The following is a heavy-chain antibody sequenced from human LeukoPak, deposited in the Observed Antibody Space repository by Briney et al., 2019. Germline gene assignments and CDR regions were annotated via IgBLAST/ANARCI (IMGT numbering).Heavy chain of an antibody. J-gene: IGHJ4*02. CDR3: ASLYSSSSGDY. D-gene: IGHD6-6*01. CDR2: IYYSGST. V-gene: IGHV4-39*01. CDR1: GGSISSSSYY. Sequence: SETLSLICTVSGGSISSSSYYWGWIRQPPGKGLEWIGSIYYSGSTYYNPSLKSRVTISVDTSKNQFSLKLSSVTAADTAVYYCASLYSSSSGDYWGQGTLVTVSS.